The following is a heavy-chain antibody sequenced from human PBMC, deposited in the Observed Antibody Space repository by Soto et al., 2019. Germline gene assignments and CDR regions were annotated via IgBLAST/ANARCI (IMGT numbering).Heavy chain of an antibody. J-gene: IGHJ4*02. CDR2: ISGSVDNT. D-gene: IGHD3-3*01. CDR1: GFTFNTYA. V-gene: IGHV3-23*01. CDR3: ADGGEWSFNFVY. Sequence: PGGSLRLSCAASGFTFNTYAMSWVRQAPGRGLEWVSGISGSVDNTYYPDSVKGRFTISRDNSKNTLYLQMNNLRAEDTAVYYCADGGEWSFNFVYWGKGTLVTVSP.